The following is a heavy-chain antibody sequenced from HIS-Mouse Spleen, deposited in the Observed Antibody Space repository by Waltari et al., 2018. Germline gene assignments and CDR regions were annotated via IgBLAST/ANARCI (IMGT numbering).Heavy chain of an antibody. Sequence: TFSSYGMHWVRQAPVKGLEWVAVIWYDGSNKYYADSVKGRFTISRDNSKNTLYLQMNSLRAEDTAVYYCAKLTAMVNGFDAFDIWGQGTMVTVSS. CDR3: AKLTAMVNGFDAFDI. CDR1: TFSSYG. D-gene: IGHD5-18*01. J-gene: IGHJ3*02. V-gene: IGHV3-33*06. CDR2: IWYDGSNK.